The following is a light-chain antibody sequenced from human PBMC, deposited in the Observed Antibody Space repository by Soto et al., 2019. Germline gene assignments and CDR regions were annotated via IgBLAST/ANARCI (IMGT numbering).Light chain of an antibody. Sequence: DLQMTQSPSTLSASVGERVTITCRASQSISSWLAWYQQKPGKAPKLLIYDASSLESGVPSRFSGSGSATEFTLTISSLQPDDFATYYCQHYNSYSQTFGQGTKVEIK. CDR1: QSISSW. V-gene: IGKV1-5*01. CDR2: DAS. CDR3: QHYNSYSQT. J-gene: IGKJ1*01.